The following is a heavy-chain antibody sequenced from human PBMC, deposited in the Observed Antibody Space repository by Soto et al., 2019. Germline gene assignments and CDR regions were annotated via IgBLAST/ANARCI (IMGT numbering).Heavy chain of an antibody. CDR2: IIPIFGTA. V-gene: IGHV1-69*01. CDR3: ARGGSSYYYDSSGFDP. CDR1: GGTFSSYA. D-gene: IGHD3-22*01. Sequence: QVPLVQSGAEVKKPGSSVKVSCKASGGTFSSYAISWVRQAPGQGLEWMGGIIPIFGTANYAQKFQGRVTITADESTSTAYMELSSLRSEDTAVYYCARGGSSYYYDSSGFDPWGQGTLVTVSS. J-gene: IGHJ5*02.